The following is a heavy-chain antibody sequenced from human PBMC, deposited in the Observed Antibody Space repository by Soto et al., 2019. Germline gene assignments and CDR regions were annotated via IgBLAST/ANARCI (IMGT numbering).Heavy chain of an antibody. Sequence: GASVKVSCKASGYTFTGYSMHWVRQAPGQGLEWMGRISPKSGATNYAQKFRGRVTMTGDTSLNTAYMELGSLISEDTAVYYCARSPCYISDWDYIDLWGQGTLVTVSS. CDR3: ARSPCYISDWDYIDL. CDR1: GYTFTGYS. D-gene: IGHD2-21*02. CDR2: ISPKSGAT. J-gene: IGHJ4*01. V-gene: IGHV1-2*02.